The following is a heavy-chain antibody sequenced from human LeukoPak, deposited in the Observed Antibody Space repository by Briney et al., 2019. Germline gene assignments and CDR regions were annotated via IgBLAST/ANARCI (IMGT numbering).Heavy chain of an antibody. Sequence: RGESLKISCKGSGYSFTNFWIGWVRQMPGKGLEWMGIIYPGDSDVRYSPSFQGQVTISADKSIGTAYLQWSSLKASDTAMYYCARHGAVAVSPHFDYWGQGILVTVSS. CDR1: GYSFTNFW. V-gene: IGHV5-51*01. CDR3: ARHGAVAVSPHFDY. J-gene: IGHJ4*02. D-gene: IGHD6-19*01. CDR2: IYPGDSDV.